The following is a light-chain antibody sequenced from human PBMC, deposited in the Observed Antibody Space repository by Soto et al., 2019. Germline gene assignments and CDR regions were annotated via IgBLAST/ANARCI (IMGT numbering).Light chain of an antibody. CDR2: GAS. CDR1: QSVSSSY. J-gene: IGKJ2*01. CDR3: QQYGSSPQT. Sequence: EIVLTQSPGTLSLSPGERATLSCRASQSVSSSYLAWYQQKPGQAPRLLIYGASSSATGLPDRFSGSGSGTDFTLTISRLEPEDFAVYYCQQYGSSPQTFGQGTKLEIK. V-gene: IGKV3-20*01.